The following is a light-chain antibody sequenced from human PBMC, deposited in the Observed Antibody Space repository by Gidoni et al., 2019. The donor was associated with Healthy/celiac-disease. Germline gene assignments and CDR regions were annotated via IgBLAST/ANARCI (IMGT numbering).Light chain of an antibody. CDR2: AAS. J-gene: IGKJ4*01. V-gene: IGKV1-9*01. Sequence: DIQLTQSPSFLSASVGDRVTIPCRASQGISSYLAWYQQKPGKAPKLLIYAASTLQSGVPSRFSGIGSGTEFTLTISSRQPEDFATYYCQQLNSYPLTFGGGTKVEIK. CDR3: QQLNSYPLT. CDR1: QGISSY.